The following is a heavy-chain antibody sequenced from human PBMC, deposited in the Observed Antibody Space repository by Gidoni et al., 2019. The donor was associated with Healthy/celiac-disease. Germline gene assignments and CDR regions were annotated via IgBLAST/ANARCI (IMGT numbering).Heavy chain of an antibody. CDR3: ARGERYSSGWYPLDY. V-gene: IGHV4-34*01. J-gene: IGHJ4*02. Sequence: QVQLQQWGAGLLKPSETLSLTCAVYGGSFSGYYWSWIRQPPGKGLEWIGEINHSGSTNYNPSLKSRVTISVDTSKNQFSLKLSSVTAADTAVYYCARGERYSSGWYPLDYWGQGTLVTVSS. D-gene: IGHD6-19*01. CDR2: INHSGST. CDR1: GGSFSGYY.